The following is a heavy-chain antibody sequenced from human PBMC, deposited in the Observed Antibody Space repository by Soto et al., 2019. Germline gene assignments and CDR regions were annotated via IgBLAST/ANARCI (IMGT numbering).Heavy chain of an antibody. CDR2: INHSGST. Sequence: QVQLQQWGAGLLKPSETLSLTCAVYGGSFSGYYRSWIRQPPGKGLEWIGEINHSGSTNYNPSLKSRVTISVDTSKNQFSLKLSSVTAADTAVYYCARGRIVGATTRWFDPWGQGTLVTVSS. J-gene: IGHJ5*02. V-gene: IGHV4-34*01. CDR1: GGSFSGYY. D-gene: IGHD1-26*01. CDR3: ARGRIVGATTRWFDP.